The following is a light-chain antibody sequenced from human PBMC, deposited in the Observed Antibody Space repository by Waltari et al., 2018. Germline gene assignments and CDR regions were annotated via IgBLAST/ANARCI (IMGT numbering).Light chain of an antibody. CDR3: QQYYSTPYT. V-gene: IGKV4-1*01. J-gene: IGKJ2*01. CDR1: QSVLYSSNNNNY. CDR2: WAS. Sequence: DIVMTQSPDSLAVSLGERATINCKSSQSVLYSSNNNNYLAWYQQKPGQSPKLSMYWASTRESGVPDRFSGSGSGADFTLTISTLQAEDVAVYYCQQYYSTPYTFGQGTRLEIK.